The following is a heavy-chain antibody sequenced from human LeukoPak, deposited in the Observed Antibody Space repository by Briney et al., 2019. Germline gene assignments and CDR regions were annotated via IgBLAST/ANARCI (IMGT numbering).Heavy chain of an antibody. J-gene: IGHJ4*02. CDR1: GDSINSDNYY. Sequence: SSETLSLTCTVSGDSINSDNYYWAWIRQPPGKGLEWIGTIHYSGHTFYNPSLKSRVTISVDRSKNQFSLKLSSVTAADTAVYYCARSSSGGTFFDYWGQGTLVTVSS. V-gene: IGHV4-39*07. CDR2: IHYSGHT. CDR3: ARSSSGGTFFDY. D-gene: IGHD2-15*01.